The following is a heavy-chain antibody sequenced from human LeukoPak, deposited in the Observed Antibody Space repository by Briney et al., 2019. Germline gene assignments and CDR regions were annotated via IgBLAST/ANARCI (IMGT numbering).Heavy chain of an antibody. Sequence: SETLSLTCAVYGGSFSGYYWSWVRQPPGKGLEWIGEISHIGSTNYNPSLESRVTISVDTSKNQFSLKLSFVTAADTAVYYCARGRWEVRFDPWGQGTLVTVSS. CDR1: GGSFSGYY. J-gene: IGHJ5*02. CDR2: ISHIGST. D-gene: IGHD1-26*01. CDR3: ARGRWEVRFDP. V-gene: IGHV4-34*01.